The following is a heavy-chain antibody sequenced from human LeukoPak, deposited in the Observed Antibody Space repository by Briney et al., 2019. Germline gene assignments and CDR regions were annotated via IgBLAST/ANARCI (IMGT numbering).Heavy chain of an antibody. CDR2: INHSGST. V-gene: IGHV4-34*01. CDR1: GGSFSGYY. CDR3: ARGRRNSYGPYPQSITYYYYYYMDV. D-gene: IGHD5-18*01. J-gene: IGHJ6*03. Sequence: SETLSLXCAVYGGSFSGYYWSWIRQPPGKGLEWIGEINHSGSTNYNPPLKSRVTISVDTSKNQFSLKLSSVTAADTAVYYCARGRRNSYGPYPQSITYYYYYYMDVWGIGTTVTVSS.